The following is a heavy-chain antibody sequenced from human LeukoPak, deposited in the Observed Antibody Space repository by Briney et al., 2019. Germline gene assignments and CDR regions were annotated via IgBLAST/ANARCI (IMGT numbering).Heavy chain of an antibody. CDR1: GYTFTGYY. D-gene: IGHD6-19*01. CDR3: ARDSRYNSGWYAIDY. V-gene: IGHV1-2*02. CDR2: INPKSGDT. J-gene: IGHJ4*02. Sequence: ASVKVSCKASGYTFTGYYIHWVRQAPGQGLEWMGWINPKSGDTRYAKKFQGRVTMTRDTSISTAYMEMSILRSDDTAFYYCARDSRYNSGWYAIDYWGQGTLVTVSS.